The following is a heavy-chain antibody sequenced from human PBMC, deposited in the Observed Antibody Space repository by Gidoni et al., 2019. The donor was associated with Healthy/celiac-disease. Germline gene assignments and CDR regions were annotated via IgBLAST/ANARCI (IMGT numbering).Heavy chain of an antibody. J-gene: IGHJ5*02. CDR3: ATGGIAAAGTESYWFDP. D-gene: IGHD6-13*01. Sequence: QVQLVQSGAEVKKPGASVKVSCKVSGYTRTELSMHWVRQAPGKGLEWMGGFDPEDGETIYAQKFQGRVTMTEDTSTDTAYMELSSLRSEDTAVYYCATGGIAAAGTESYWFDPWGQGTLVTVSS. V-gene: IGHV1-24*01. CDR1: GYTRTELS. CDR2: FDPEDGET.